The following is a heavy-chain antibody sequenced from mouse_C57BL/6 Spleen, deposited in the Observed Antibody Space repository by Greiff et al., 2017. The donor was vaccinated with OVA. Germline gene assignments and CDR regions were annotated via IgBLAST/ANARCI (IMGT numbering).Heavy chain of an antibody. CDR2: INPGSGGT. D-gene: IGHD2-2*01. CDR1: GYAFTNYL. Sequence: VQLQQSGAELVRPGTSVKVSCKASGYAFTNYLIEWVKQRPGQGLEWIGVINPGSGGTNYNEKVKGKATLTADKSSSTAYMQLSSLTPEDSAVYVCARTMKYGYEDYYAMDYWGQGTSVTVSS. V-gene: IGHV1-54*01. CDR3: ARTMKYGYEDYYAMDY. J-gene: IGHJ4*01.